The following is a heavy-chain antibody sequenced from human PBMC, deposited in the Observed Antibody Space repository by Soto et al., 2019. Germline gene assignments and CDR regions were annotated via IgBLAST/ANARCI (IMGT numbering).Heavy chain of an antibody. CDR1: GGSISSGGYY. V-gene: IGHV4-31*03. Sequence: SETLSLTCTVSGGSISSGGYYWSWIRQHPGKGLEWIGYIYYSGSTYYNPSLKSRVTISVDTSMNQFSLKLSSVTAADTAVYYCVKGTGTSSGMDVWGQGTTVTVSS. CDR3: VKGTGTSSGMDV. J-gene: IGHJ6*02. CDR2: IYYSGST. D-gene: IGHD1-1*01.